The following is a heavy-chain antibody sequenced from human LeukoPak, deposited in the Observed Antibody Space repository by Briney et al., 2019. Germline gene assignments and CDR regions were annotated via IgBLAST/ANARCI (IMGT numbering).Heavy chain of an antibody. CDR1: GFTFSSYA. J-gene: IGHJ4*02. Sequence: GGSLRLSCAASGFTFSSYAMSWVRRAPGKGLEWVSTISGNGASTCYADSVKGRFTISRDNSKNTLSLHMSSLRAEDTATYYCAREVYTRTTYLPFDYWGQGTLVTVSS. CDR2: ISGNGAST. CDR3: AREVYTRTTYLPFDY. V-gene: IGHV3-23*01. D-gene: IGHD5/OR15-5a*01.